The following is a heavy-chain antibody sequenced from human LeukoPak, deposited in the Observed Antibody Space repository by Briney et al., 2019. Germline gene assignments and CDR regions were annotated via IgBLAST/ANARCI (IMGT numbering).Heavy chain of an antibody. CDR1: GGTFSSYA. CDR2: IIPIFGTA. J-gene: IGHJ3*02. V-gene: IGHV1-69*05. D-gene: IGHD2-8*01. Sequence: SVKVSCKASGGTFSSYAISWVRQAPGQGLEWMGGIIPIFGTANYAQKFQGRVTITTDESTSTAYMELSSLRSEDTAVYYCASGVSDAADAFDIWGQGTMVTVSS. CDR3: ASGVSDAADAFDI.